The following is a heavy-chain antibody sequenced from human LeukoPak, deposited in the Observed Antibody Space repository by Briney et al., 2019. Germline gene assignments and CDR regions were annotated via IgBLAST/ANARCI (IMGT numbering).Heavy chain of an antibody. CDR1: GGSISSGDYY. CDR2: IYYSGST. V-gene: IGHV4-30-4*08. Sequence: SQTLSLTCTVSGGSISSGDYYRSWIRQPPGKGLEWIGYIYYSGSTYYNPSLKSRVTISVDTSKNQFSLKLSSVTAADTAVYYCARESIGGNPFDYWGQGTLVTVSS. D-gene: IGHD4-23*01. CDR3: ARESIGGNPFDY. J-gene: IGHJ4*02.